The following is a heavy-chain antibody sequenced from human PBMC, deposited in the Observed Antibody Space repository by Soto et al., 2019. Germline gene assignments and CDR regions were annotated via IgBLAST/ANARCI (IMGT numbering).Heavy chain of an antibody. Sequence: ASVKVSCKASGYTFSYYYMHWVRQAPGQGLEWMGRINPSGGSTTYAQKFQGRVTMSRDTSTDTFYMELSSLRSEDTAMYYCASSYYDSSGYYRPEYFHHWGQGTLVTV. CDR1: GYTFSYYY. CDR2: INPSGGST. CDR3: ASSYYDSSGYYRPEYFHH. D-gene: IGHD3-22*01. V-gene: IGHV1-46*01. J-gene: IGHJ1*01.